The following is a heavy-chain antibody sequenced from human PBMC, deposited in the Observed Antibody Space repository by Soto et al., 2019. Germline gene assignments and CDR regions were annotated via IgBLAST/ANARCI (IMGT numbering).Heavy chain of an antibody. V-gene: IGHV5-10-1*01. D-gene: IGHD3-22*01. CDR2: IDPSDSQT. CDR1: GYSFAGYW. J-gene: IGHJ4*02. Sequence: GESLKISCKGSGYSFAGYWITWVRQNPGKGLEWMGRIDPSDSQTYYSPSFRGHVTISVTKSITTVFLQWSSLRASDTAMYYCARQIYDSDTGPNFQYYFDSWGQGTPVTVSS. CDR3: ARQIYDSDTGPNFQYYFDS.